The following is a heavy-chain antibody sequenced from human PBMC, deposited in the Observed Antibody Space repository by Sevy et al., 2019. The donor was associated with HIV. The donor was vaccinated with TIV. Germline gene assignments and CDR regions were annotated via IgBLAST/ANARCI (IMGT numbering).Heavy chain of an antibody. CDR3: ARRLDGSYDY. V-gene: IGHV4-39*01. CDR2: IYYSGST. Sequence: SETLSLTCTVSGGSISSSSYYWGWIRQPPGKGLEWIGSIYYSGSTYYNPSHKSLVTISVDTSKNQFSLKLSSVTAADPAVYYCARRLDGSYDYWGQGTLVTVSS. J-gene: IGHJ4*02. D-gene: IGHD3-10*01. CDR1: GGSISSSSYY.